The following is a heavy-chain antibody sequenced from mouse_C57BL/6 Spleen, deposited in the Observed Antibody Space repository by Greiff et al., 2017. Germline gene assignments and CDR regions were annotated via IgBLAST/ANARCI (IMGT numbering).Heavy chain of an antibody. V-gene: IGHV1-50*01. CDR2: FDPSDSYT. CDR1: GYTFTSYW. D-gene: IGHD1-1*01. Sequence: VQLQQPGAELVKPGASVKLSCKASGYTFTSYWMQWVKQRPGQGLEWIGEFDPSDSYTNYNQKFKGKATLTVDTSSSTAYMQLSSLTSEDSAVYYCARRYYGSSRYFDVWGTGTTVTVSS. J-gene: IGHJ1*03. CDR3: ARRYYGSSRYFDV.